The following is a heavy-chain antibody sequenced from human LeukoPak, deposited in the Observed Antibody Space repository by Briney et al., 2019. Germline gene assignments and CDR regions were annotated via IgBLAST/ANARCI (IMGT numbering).Heavy chain of an antibody. V-gene: IGHV1-8*01. D-gene: IGHD3-9*01. CDR3: ARTHDILTGYPYGVDV. CDR2: MNPNSGNT. J-gene: IGHJ6*02. Sequence: ASVKVSCKASGYTFTSYDINWVRQATGQGLEWMGWMNPNSGNTGYAQKFQGRVTMTRNTSISTAYMELSSLRSEDTAVYYCARTHDILTGYPYGVDVWGQGTTVTVSS. CDR1: GYTFTSYD.